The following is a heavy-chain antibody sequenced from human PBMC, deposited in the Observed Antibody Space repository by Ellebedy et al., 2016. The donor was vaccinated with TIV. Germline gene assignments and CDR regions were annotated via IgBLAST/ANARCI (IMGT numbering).Heavy chain of an antibody. CDR2: IYPGDSDT. V-gene: IGHV5-51*01. CDR1: GDNFISYW. D-gene: IGHD6-19*01. Sequence: GESLKISCQASGDNFISYWIGWVRQMPGKGLEWMGIIYPGDSDTRYSPSFQGQVTISVDKSISTAYLQWSSLKASDTAIYYCARGDRGSGWYWDKWGQGTLVTVSS. CDR3: ARGDRGSGWYWDK. J-gene: IGHJ4*02.